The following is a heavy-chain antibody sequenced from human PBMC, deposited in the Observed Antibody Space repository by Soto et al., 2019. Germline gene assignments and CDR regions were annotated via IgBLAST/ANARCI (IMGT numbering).Heavy chain of an antibody. Sequence: SETLSLTCTVSGASISSGRSYWSWIRQHPGKCPEWIGYMFYSGSTYYHPSLKSRVNISADTSKNQLSLRLTSVTPADTAVYYCARDNGYGHFDSWGQGTLVT. CDR3: ARDNGYGHFDS. V-gene: IGHV4-31*03. J-gene: IGHJ4*02. CDR1: GASISSGRSY. CDR2: MFYSGST. D-gene: IGHD5-12*01.